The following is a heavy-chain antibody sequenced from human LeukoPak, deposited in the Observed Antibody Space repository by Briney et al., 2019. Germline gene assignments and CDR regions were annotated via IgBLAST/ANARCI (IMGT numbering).Heavy chain of an antibody. CDR3: ARRAGDIAVAGERAGDAFDI. CDR1: GDSVSSNSAG. D-gene: IGHD6-19*01. CDR2: TYYRSKWYN. V-gene: IGHV6-1*01. J-gene: IGHJ3*02. Sequence: SQTLSLTCAISGDSVSSNSAGWSWIRQSPSRGLEWLGRTYYRSKWYNDDAVSVRSRITINPDTAKNQFSLQLNSVTPEDTAAYYCARRAGDIAVAGERAGDAFDIWGQGTMVTVSS.